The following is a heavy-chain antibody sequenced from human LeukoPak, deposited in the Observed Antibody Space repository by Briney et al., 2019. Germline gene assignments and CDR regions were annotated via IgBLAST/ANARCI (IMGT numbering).Heavy chain of an antibody. CDR1: GYIFTAYY. Sequence: ASVKVSCKASGYIFTAYYIHWVRQAPGQGLEWMGWIKPNNGDTGHAQKFQGRVAMTKDKSSSTVYMDLSRLRFDDTAIYYCARGEPHLGYWGQGTLVTVSS. J-gene: IGHJ4*02. CDR2: IKPNNGDT. V-gene: IGHV1-2*02. CDR3: ARGEPHLGY.